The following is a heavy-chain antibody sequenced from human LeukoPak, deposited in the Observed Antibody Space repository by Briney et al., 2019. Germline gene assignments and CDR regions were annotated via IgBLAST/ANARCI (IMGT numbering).Heavy chain of an antibody. CDR3: ARNRNDYGDYVYDS. V-gene: IGHV3-48*03. CDR2: ISSSGSTI. CDR1: GFTFSSYE. J-gene: IGHJ4*02. D-gene: IGHD4-17*01. Sequence: GGSLRLSCAASGFTFSSYEMNWVRQAPGKGLEWVSYISSSGSTIYYADSVKGRFTISRDNAENSLFLQMNSLRAEDTAVYYCARNRNDYGDYVYDSWGQGTLVTVSS.